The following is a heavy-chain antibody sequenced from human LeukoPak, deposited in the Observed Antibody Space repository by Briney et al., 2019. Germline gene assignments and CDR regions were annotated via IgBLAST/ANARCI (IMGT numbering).Heavy chain of an antibody. Sequence: GASVKVSCKTSGYTFTSYGISWVRQAPGQGLEWMGWISAYNGNTNYAQKLQGRVTMTTDTSTSTAYMELRSLRSDDTAVYYCARDLGEVVPAARDFDYWGQGTLVTVSS. CDR3: ARDLGEVVPAARDFDY. CDR1: GYTFTSYG. D-gene: IGHD2-2*01. CDR2: ISAYNGNT. V-gene: IGHV1-18*01. J-gene: IGHJ4*02.